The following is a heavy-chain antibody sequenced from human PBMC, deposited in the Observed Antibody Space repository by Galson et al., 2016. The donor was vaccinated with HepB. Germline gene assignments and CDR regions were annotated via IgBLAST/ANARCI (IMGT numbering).Heavy chain of an antibody. CDR2: MSYNGRNT. Sequence: SLRLSCAGAAFIIRNSDIHWVRQAPGKGLEWVAVMSYNGRNTYYADSVKGRFTVSRDNSKNTVDLQMNSLRTEDTAMYYCAKGPFYGSGPGDYWGQGTLVTVSS. CDR1: AFIIRNSD. CDR3: AKGPFYGSGPGDY. V-gene: IGHV3-30*18. J-gene: IGHJ4*02. D-gene: IGHD3-10*01.